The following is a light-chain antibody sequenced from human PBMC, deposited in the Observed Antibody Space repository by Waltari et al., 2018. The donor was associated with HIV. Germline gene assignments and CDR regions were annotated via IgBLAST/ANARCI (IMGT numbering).Light chain of an antibody. V-gene: IGLV7-46*01. J-gene: IGLJ2*01. Sequence: QAAVTQEPSLTVSPGGTIILTCGSSAGAVTSKNYEYWFQQKPGQAPTPLIYDSTNRHFWTPARFSAFLLGDKAVLTLSGALSEDEAVYFCMLFFGATRIFGGGTTVTV. CDR3: MLFFGATRI. CDR1: AGAVTSKNY. CDR2: DST.